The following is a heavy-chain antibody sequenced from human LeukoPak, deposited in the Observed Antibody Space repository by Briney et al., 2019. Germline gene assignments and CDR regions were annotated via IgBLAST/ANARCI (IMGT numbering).Heavy chain of an antibody. CDR3: ARITANRAKSFYYDTSGATAYFDY. Sequence: SETLSLTCTVSGGSISSSTYYWGWLRQPPGKGLEWIGSIYYSGSTFYNPSLKSRVTISVDTSKSQFSLRLSSVTAADTAVYYCARITANRAKSFYYDTSGATAYFDYWGQGTLVTVSS. CDR2: IYYSGST. CDR1: GGSISSSTYY. V-gene: IGHV4-39*07. J-gene: IGHJ4*02. D-gene: IGHD3-22*01.